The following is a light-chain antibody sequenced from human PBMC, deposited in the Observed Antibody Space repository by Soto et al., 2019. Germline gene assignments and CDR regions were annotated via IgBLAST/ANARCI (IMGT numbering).Light chain of an antibody. J-gene: IGKJ5*01. CDR2: LGS. CDR1: QSLLHSNVNNY. CDR3: VQGQQSPVT. V-gene: IGKV2-28*01. Sequence: DIVMTQSPLSLPVTPGEPASISCRSSQSLLHSNVNNYLDWYLQKPWQSPQLLMYLGSNRASGVTDRFSVSGSGTDFTLKISRVGAEDVGVYYCVQGQQSPVTFGKGTGLEIK.